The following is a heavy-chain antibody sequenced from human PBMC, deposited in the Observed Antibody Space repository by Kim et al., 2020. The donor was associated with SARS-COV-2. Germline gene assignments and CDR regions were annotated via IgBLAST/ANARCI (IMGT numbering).Heavy chain of an antibody. V-gene: IGHV4-31*03. Sequence: SETLSLTCNVSGGSISSGANYWSWVRQHPGKGLEWIGYIYNTGTTYYNPSLKSRITISVDTSRNQFSLKLNSVTAADTAMYFCARNWVESSWEQAFDIWG. CDR3: ARNWVESSWEQAFDI. D-gene: IGHD6-13*01. CDR1: GGSISSGANY. CDR2: IYNTGTT. J-gene: IGHJ3*02.